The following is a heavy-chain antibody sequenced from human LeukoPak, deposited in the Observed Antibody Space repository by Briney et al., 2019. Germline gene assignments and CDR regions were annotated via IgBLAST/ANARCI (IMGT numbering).Heavy chain of an antibody. J-gene: IGHJ4*02. Sequence: GGSLRLSFAASGFTFSDYGMHWVRQAPGKGLEWVAVIWYDGSNIYYADSVKGRFTISRDNSMNTLYLQMNNLRAEDTAVYYCVRELPPVVQYYFDHWGPGTLVTVSS. CDR1: GFTFSDYG. CDR3: VRELPPVVQYYFDH. CDR2: IWYDGSNI. V-gene: IGHV3-33*01. D-gene: IGHD2-21*01.